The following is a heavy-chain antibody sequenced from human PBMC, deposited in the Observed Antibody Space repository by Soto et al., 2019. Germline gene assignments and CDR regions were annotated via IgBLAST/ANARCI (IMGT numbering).Heavy chain of an antibody. CDR2: ISGSGIGT. Sequence: PGGSLRLSCGASGFTFSNYGMSCVSQAPGKGLEWVSAISGSGIGTYYADSVKGRFSISRDNSQNTLYLQMNSLRAEDTAVYYCAKQFVTSGGIDYWGQGTPVTVSS. CDR3: AKQFVTSGGIDY. CDR1: GFTFSNYG. V-gene: IGHV3-23*01. D-gene: IGHD2-8*02. J-gene: IGHJ4*02.